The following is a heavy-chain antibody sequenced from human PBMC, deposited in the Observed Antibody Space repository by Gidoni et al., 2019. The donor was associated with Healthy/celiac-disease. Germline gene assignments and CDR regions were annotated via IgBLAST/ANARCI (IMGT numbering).Heavy chain of an antibody. D-gene: IGHD4-17*01. CDR1: GFTFSSYE. CDR2: ISSSGSTI. V-gene: IGHV3-48*03. CDR3: ARERDYGDYNWFDP. J-gene: IGHJ5*02. Sequence: EVQLVESGGGLVQPGGSLRLSCAASGFTFSSYEMNWVRQAPGKGLEWVSYISSSGSTIYYADSVKGRFTISRDNAKNSLYLQMNSLRAEDTAVYYCARERDYGDYNWFDPWGQGTLVTVSS.